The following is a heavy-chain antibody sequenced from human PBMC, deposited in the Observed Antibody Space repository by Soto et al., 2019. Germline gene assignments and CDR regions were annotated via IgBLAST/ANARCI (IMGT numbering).Heavy chain of an antibody. CDR3: ARGRGYCGGTNCYLDY. J-gene: IGHJ4*02. V-gene: IGHV3-48*02. Sequence: LRLSCAASGFSFSSHSMKWVRQAPGKGLEWVSYISSSGSTIYYADSVKGRFTISRDNAKNSLYLQMNSLRDDDTAVYYCARGRGYCGGTNCYLDYWGQGALVTVSS. CDR1: GFSFSSHS. CDR2: ISSSGSTI. D-gene: IGHD2-21*01.